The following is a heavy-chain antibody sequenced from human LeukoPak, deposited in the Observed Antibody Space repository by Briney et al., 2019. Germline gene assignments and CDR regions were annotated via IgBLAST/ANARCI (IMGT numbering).Heavy chain of an antibody. Sequence: PGGSLRLSCAASGFTFSSYWMHWVRQAPGKGLEWVSSISSSSSYIYYADSVKGRFTISRDNAKNSLYLQMNSLRAEDTAVYYCAKWHLSSSWSSGDYWGQGTLVTVSS. J-gene: IGHJ4*02. CDR3: AKWHLSSSWSSGDY. D-gene: IGHD6-13*01. CDR2: ISSSSSYI. V-gene: IGHV3-21*01. CDR1: GFTFSSYW.